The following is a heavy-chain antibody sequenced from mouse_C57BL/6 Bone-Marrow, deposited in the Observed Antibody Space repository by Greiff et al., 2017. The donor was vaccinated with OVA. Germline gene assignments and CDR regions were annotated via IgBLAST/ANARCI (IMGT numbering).Heavy chain of an antibody. CDR2: IDPEDGDT. Sequence: EVKLQESGAELVRPGASVKLSCTASGFNIKDYYMHWVKQRPEQGLEWIGRIDPEDGDTEYAPKFQGKATMTADTSSNTAYLQLSSLTSEDTAVYYCTPLLLRYPWFAYWGQGTLVTVSA. CDR1: GFNIKDYY. V-gene: IGHV14-1*01. J-gene: IGHJ3*01. CDR3: TPLLLRYPWFAY. D-gene: IGHD1-1*01.